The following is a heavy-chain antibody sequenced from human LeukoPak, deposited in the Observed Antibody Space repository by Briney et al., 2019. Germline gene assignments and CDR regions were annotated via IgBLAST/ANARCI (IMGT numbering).Heavy chain of an antibody. V-gene: IGHV1-69*04. CDR1: VGTFSNYA. J-gene: IGHJ4*02. D-gene: IGHD4-17*01. CDR2: IMPILDIA. CDR3: ARFDDYAAPGPDF. Sequence: SVKVSCKVSVGTFSNYAISWVRQAPGPGLEWMGRIMPILDIANSAEKFQVRVTITADKSTSTAYMELSSLRSEDTAVYYCARFDDYAAPGPDFWGQGTLVSVSS.